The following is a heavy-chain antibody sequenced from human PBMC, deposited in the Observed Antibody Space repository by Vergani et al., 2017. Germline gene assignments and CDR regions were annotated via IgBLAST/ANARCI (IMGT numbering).Heavy chain of an antibody. D-gene: IGHD3-3*01. V-gene: IGHV5-51*01. CDR1: GYSFTSYW. Sequence: EVQLVQSGAEVKKPGESLKISCKGSGYSFTSYWIGWVRQMPGKGLEWMGIIYPGDSDTRYSPSFQGQVTISADKSISTAYLQWSSLKASDTAMYYCARDTSASGPGLEYDYWGQGTLVTVSS. CDR3: ARDTSASGPGLEYDY. CDR2: IYPGDSDT. J-gene: IGHJ4*02.